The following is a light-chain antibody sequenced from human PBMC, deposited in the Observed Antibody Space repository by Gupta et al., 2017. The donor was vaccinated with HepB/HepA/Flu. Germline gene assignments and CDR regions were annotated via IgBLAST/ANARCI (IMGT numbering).Light chain of an antibody. CDR1: VGGYNY. CDR2: DVS. J-gene: IGLJ2*01. CDR3: SPYTTTTTVV. Sequence: VGGYNYVSWYQQHPGKVPKLMIYDVSNRPSGVSNRFSGSKSGNTASLTLSGLQAEDEADYYCSPYTTTTTVVFGGGTKLTVL. V-gene: IGLV2-14*03.